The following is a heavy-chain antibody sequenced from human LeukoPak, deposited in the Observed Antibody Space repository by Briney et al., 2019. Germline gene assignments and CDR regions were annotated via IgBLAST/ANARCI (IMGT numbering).Heavy chain of an antibody. CDR1: GGSISSGGYY. CDR3: ASSGSYDAFDI. Sequence: PSQTLSLTCTVSGGSISSGGYYWSWIRQPPGKGLEWIGEINHSGNTNYNPSLKSRVIISVDRSKNQFSLKLSSVTAADTAVYYCASSGSYDAFDIWGQGTMVTVSS. J-gene: IGHJ3*02. V-gene: IGHV4-30-2*01. D-gene: IGHD1-26*01. CDR2: INHSGNT.